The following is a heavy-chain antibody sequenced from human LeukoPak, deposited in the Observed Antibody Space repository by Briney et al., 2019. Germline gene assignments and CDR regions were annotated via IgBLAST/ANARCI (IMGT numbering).Heavy chain of an antibody. CDR2: IYRSGST. Sequence: SQTLSLTCTVSGGSISNGGFYLNWIRQHPGKGLEWIGSIYRSGSTYYNPSLYNPSLKSRVIMSLDTSKNQFSLKLNSVTAADTAVYYCARDLTGYFKFDFWGQGTLVTVSS. CDR1: GGSISNGGFY. CDR3: ARDLTGYFKFDF. D-gene: IGHD3-9*01. V-gene: IGHV4-31*03. J-gene: IGHJ4*02.